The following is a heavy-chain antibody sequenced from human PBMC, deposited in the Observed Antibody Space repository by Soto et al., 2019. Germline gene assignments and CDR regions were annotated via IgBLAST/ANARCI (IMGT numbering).Heavy chain of an antibody. V-gene: IGHV3-13*05. CDR2: ISAAGDP. CDR1: GFTFRNYD. CDR3: ARTDRDFYGLDV. J-gene: IGHJ6*02. Sequence: EVQLVESGGGLVQPGGSLRLSCEASGFTFRNYDMHWVRQGTGKGLEWVSGISAAGDPDYADSVEGRFTISRENAQNSFFLQMNSLRVCDTAVSYCARTDRDFYGLDVWGQGTTVIVSS.